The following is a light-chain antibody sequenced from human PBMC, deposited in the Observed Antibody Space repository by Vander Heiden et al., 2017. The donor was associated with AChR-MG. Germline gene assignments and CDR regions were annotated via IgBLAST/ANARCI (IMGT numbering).Light chain of an antibody. CDR1: LRLVHRDGNTY. J-gene: IGKJ2*01. CDR3: MQTTRLPYT. V-gene: IGKV2-24*01. CDR2: KIS. Sequence: DIVLTHTLLSSPVTLVQPASITCRSSLRLVHRDGNTYLTWLQQRPGQPPRLLIYKISNRFAGVPDRFSGSGAGTDFTLKISRVEAGDVGVYYCMQTTRLPYTFGQGTNLEIK.